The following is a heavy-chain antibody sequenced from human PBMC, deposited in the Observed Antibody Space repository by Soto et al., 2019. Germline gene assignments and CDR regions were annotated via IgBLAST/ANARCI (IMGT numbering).Heavy chain of an antibody. D-gene: IGHD2-15*01. V-gene: IGHV4-39*02. CDR1: GASIKSRNYF. J-gene: IGHJ4*02. CDR3: GRLAEAATGHTDFDF. CDR2: IHSSGGT. Sequence: SETLSLTCTVSGASIKSRNYFWGWIRQPPGKGLEFVGSIHSSGGTYYNPSLKSRVTVSVDLSNSHFSLSLKSLTATDTAVYYCGRLAEAATGHTDFDFWGQGTLVTVSS.